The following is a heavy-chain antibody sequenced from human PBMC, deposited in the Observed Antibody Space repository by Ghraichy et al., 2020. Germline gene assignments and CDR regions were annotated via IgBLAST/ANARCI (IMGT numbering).Heavy chain of an antibody. CDR2: IIPILGIA. J-gene: IGHJ6*02. V-gene: IGHV1-69*02. D-gene: IGHD6-6*01. Sequence: SVKVSCKASGGTFSSYTISWVRQAPGQGLEWMGRIIPILGIANYAQKFQGRVTITADKSTSTAYMELSSLRSEDTAVYYCARPSSSLTVPGYYYGMDVWGQGTTVTVSS. CDR1: GGTFSSYT. CDR3: ARPSSSLTVPGYYYGMDV.